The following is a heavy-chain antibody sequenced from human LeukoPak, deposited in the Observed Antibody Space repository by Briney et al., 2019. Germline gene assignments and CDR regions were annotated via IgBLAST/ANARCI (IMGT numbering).Heavy chain of an antibody. J-gene: IGHJ4*02. CDR1: GFTFSDYY. CDR3: AREHSGYGINFDY. V-gene: IGHV3-11*01. Sequence: NAGGSLRLSCAASGFTFSDYYMSWIRQAPGKGLEWVSYISSSGSTIYYADSVKGRFTISRDNAKNSLYLQMNSLRAEDTAVYYCAREHSGYGINFDYWGQGTLVTVSS. D-gene: IGHD5-12*01. CDR2: ISSSGSTI.